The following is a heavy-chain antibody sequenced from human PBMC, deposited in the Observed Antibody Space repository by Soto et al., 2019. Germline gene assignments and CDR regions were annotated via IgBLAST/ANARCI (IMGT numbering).Heavy chain of an antibody. J-gene: IGHJ4*02. V-gene: IGHV1-2*02. Sequence: ASVKVSCKVSGYTFTGYYMHWVRQAPGQGLEWMGWINPNSGGTNYAQKFQGRVTMTRDTSISTAYMELSRLRSDDTAVYYCARSYRITMVRGVRLGFDYWGQGTLVTVSS. CDR2: INPNSGGT. CDR3: ARSYRITMVRGVRLGFDY. D-gene: IGHD3-10*01. CDR1: GYTFTGYY.